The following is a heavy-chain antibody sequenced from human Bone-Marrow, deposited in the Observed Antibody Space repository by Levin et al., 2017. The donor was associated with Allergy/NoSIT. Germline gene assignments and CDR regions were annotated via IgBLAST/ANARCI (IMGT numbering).Heavy chain of an antibody. CDR3: ARADGEMATIGDYYYGMDV. CDR1: GGSISSGGYY. CDR2: INSDGSST. V-gene: IGHV3-74*01. Sequence: PSETLSLTCTVSGGSISSGGYYWSWIRQAPGKGLVWVSRINSDGSSTSYADSVKGRFTISRDNAKNTLYLQMNSLRAEDTAVYYCARADGEMATIGDYYYGMDVWGQGTTVTVSS. D-gene: IGHD5-24*01. J-gene: IGHJ6*02.